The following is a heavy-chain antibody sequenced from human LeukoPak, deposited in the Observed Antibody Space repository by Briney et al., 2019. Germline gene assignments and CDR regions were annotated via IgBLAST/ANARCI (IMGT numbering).Heavy chain of an antibody. CDR3: ARDEKFRYCSSTSCQNLGYYYGMDV. CDR1: GFTFSSYE. D-gene: IGHD2-2*01. CDR2: ISSSGGTI. J-gene: IGHJ6*02. V-gene: IGHV3-48*03. Sequence: PGGSLRLSCAASGFTFSSYEMNWVRQAPGKGLEWVSCISSSGGTIYYAESVKGRFTMSRDNSKSSLYLQMNSLRAEDTAVYYCARDEKFRYCSSTSCQNLGYYYGMDVWGQGTTVTVSS.